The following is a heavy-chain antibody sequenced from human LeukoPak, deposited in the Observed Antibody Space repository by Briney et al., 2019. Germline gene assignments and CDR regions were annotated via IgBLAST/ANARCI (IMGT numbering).Heavy chain of an antibody. CDR1: GGSFSGYY. CDR2: INHSGST. V-gene: IGHV4-34*01. J-gene: IGHJ4*02. D-gene: IGHD3-22*01. CDR3: ARNIGNSSGYTSDY. Sequence: SSETLSLTCAVYGGSFSGYYWSWIRQPPGKGLEWIGEINHSGSTNYNPSLKSRVTISVDTSKNQFSLKLSSVTAADTAVYYCARNIGNSSGYTSDYWGQGTQVTVSS.